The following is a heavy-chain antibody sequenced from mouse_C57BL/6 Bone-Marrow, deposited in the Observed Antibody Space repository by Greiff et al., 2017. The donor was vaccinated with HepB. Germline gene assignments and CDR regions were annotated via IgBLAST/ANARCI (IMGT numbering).Heavy chain of an antibody. V-gene: IGHV1-81*01. CDR2: IYPRSGNT. J-gene: IGHJ2*01. CDR3: ARITTVPGEDYFDY. D-gene: IGHD1-1*01. CDR1: GYTFTSYG. Sequence: QVQLQQSGAELARPGASVKLSCKASGYTFTSYGISWVKQRTGQGLEWIGEIYPRSGNTYYNEKFKGKATLTADKSSSTAYMERRSLTSEDSADYFCARITTVPGEDYFDYWGQGTTLTVSS.